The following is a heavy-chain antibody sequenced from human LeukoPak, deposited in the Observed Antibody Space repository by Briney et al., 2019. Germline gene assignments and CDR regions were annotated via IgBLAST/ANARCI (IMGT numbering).Heavy chain of an antibody. J-gene: IGHJ6*02. Sequence: GGSLRLSCTASGFTFGDCAMSWVRQAPGKGLEWVGFIRSKAYGGTTEYAASVKGRFTISRGDSKSIAYLQMNSLKTEDTAVYYCTKDSLYSNYVGSYYYYYYGMDVWGQGTTVTVSS. V-gene: IGHV3-49*04. D-gene: IGHD4-11*01. CDR2: IRSKAYGGTT. CDR1: GFTFGDCA. CDR3: TKDSLYSNYVGSYYYYYYGMDV.